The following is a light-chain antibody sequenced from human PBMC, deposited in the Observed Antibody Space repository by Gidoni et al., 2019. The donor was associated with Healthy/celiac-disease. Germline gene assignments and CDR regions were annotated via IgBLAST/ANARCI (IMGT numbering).Light chain of an antibody. CDR1: SSNIGTNA. V-gene: IGLV1-36*01. Sequence: QSVLPQPPSVSEPPRQRVTISCSGTSSNIGTNAVNWYQQLPGKAPKLLIYYDDLLPSGVSDRFSGSKSGTSASLAISGLQSEDEADYYCAAWDDSLNGVVFGGGTKLTVL. CDR2: YDD. CDR3: AAWDDSLNGVV. J-gene: IGLJ2*01.